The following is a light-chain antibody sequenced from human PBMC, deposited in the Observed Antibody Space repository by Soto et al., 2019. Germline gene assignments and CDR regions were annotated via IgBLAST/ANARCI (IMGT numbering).Light chain of an antibody. CDR2: GAS. J-gene: IGKJ4*01. Sequence: IFLTQSPARLSLYAGERATLSCRASQSVSSCLAWYQQKPGQAPRLLIYGASTRATGNPDRFSGGGSGTDFTLSNSRLEPEDIAVYYCQQFSRYPCTFGGGTKVDI. CDR3: QQFSRYPCT. CDR1: QSVSSC. V-gene: IGKV3-11*01.